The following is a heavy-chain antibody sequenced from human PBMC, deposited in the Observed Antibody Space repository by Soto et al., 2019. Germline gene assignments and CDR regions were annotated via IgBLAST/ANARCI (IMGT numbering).Heavy chain of an antibody. J-gene: IGHJ4*02. CDR3: ARDYSSYGPFDY. CDR1: GFTFSSYS. Sequence: GGTLRLSCSASGFTFSSYSMNWVRHAPGKGLEWVSYISSSSSTIYYADSVKGRFTISRDNAKNSLYLQMNSLRAEDTAVYYYARDYSSYGPFDYWGQGTLVTVSS. CDR2: ISSSSSTI. D-gene: IGHD5-18*01. V-gene: IGHV3-48*01.